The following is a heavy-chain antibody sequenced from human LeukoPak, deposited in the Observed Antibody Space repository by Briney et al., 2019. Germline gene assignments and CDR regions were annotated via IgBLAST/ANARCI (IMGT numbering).Heavy chain of an antibody. CDR3: ARHPAPATGAFDI. CDR1: GFTISSNY. V-gene: IGHV3-53*01. D-gene: IGHD1-1*01. J-gene: IGHJ3*02. Sequence: PGGSLRLSCAASGFTISSNYMNWVRQAPGKGLEWVSVIFNSGDTYYADSVKGRFTISRDTSKNTLYLQMNSLRVDDTAVYYCARHPAPATGAFDIWGQGTMVIIS. CDR2: IFNSGDT.